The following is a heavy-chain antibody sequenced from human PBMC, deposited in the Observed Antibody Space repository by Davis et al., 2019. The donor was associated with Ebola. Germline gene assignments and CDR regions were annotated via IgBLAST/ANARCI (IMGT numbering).Heavy chain of an antibody. D-gene: IGHD6-13*01. CDR2: IIPILGIA. J-gene: IGHJ6*04. CDR3: ARVRPLAAAGMDV. Sequence: SVKVSCKASGGTFSSYTINWVRQAPGQGLEWMGRIIPILGIANYAQKFQGRVTITADKSTSTAYMELSSLRSEDTAVYYCARVRPLAAAGMDVWGKGTTVTVSS. V-gene: IGHV1-69*02. CDR1: GGTFSSYT.